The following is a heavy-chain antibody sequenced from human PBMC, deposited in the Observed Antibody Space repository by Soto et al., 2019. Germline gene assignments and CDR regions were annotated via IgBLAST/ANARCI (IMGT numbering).Heavy chain of an antibody. D-gene: IGHD3-16*01. Sequence: QVQLQESGPGLVKPSQTLSLTCSVSGVSINSGGYYWSWIRQHPGKGLEWIGDIYYSGNTYYNPSLRSRVTISRDTSKKLFSLKLRSVTAADTAVYYCARGEVGDQPFDYWGQGTLVAVSS. CDR1: GVSINSGGYY. CDR3: ARGEVGDQPFDY. J-gene: IGHJ4*02. CDR2: IYYSGNT. V-gene: IGHV4-31*03.